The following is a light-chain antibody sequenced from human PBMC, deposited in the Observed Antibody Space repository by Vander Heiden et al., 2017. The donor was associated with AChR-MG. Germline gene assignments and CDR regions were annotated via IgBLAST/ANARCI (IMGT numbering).Light chain of an antibody. V-gene: IGKV3D-15*01. J-gene: IGKJ2*01. CDR2: GAS. CDR1: LNIKTS. Sequence: EIVVTQFPATLSVSPGERVTLSCRASLNIKTSLAWYQKRPGQAPRLLIHGASTRAAGIPARFSGSGSGTDFTLTIDSLQPEDFAVYYCHHRVTFGPGTKLEMK. CDR3: HHRVT.